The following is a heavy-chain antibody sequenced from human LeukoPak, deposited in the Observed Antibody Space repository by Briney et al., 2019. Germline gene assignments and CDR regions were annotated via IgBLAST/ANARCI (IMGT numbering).Heavy chain of an antibody. V-gene: IGHV3-7*01. D-gene: IGHD3-3*01. Sequence: GGSLRLPCAASGFTFSSYWMSWVRQAPGKGLEWVANIKQDGSEKYYVDSVKGRFTISRDNAKNSLYLQMNSLRAEDTAVYYCAREYYDFWSGPSRGPYYYYMDVWGKGTTVTVSS. CDR2: IKQDGSEK. CDR1: GFTFSSYW. J-gene: IGHJ6*03. CDR3: AREYYDFWSGPSRGPYYYYMDV.